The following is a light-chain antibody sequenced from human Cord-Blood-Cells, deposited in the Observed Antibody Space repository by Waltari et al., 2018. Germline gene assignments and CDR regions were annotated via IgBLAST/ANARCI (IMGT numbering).Light chain of an antibody. V-gene: IGLV7-46*01. Sequence: QAVVTQEPSLTVSPGGTVTPTCGSSTGAVTSGHYPYWFQQKPGQPPRTLIYDTSNKHSWTPARFSGSLLGGKAALTLSGAQPEDEAEYYCLLSYSGARFWVFGGGTKLTVL. CDR1: TGAVTSGHY. J-gene: IGLJ3*02. CDR3: LLSYSGARFWV. CDR2: DTS.